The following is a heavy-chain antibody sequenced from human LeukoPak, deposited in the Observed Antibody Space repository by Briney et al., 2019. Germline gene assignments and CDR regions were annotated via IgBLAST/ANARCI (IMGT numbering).Heavy chain of an antibody. CDR2: ISGSGGDT. D-gene: IGHD3-10*01. CDR1: GFTFNGYA. CDR3: AKEGELLWCGDLYPLDA. V-gene: IGHV3-23*01. J-gene: IGHJ5*02. Sequence: GGSLRLSCAASGFTFNGYALTWVRQAPGKGLEWVSGISGSGGDTFYVDSVKGRFTISRDNSKNTLYLEMNSLRVEDTAVYYCAKEGELLWCGDLYPLDAWGQGTLVTASS.